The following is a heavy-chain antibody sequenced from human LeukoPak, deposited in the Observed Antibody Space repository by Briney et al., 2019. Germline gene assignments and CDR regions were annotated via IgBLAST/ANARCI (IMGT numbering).Heavy chain of an antibody. D-gene: IGHD3-9*01. J-gene: IGHJ4*02. V-gene: IGHV3-21*01. CDR3: ARTYYDILTGYNPYFDY. CDR1: GFTFNTYT. CDR2: ITASSTAI. Sequence: GGSLRLSCAASGFTFNTYTMNWVRQAPGKGLEWVSSITASSTAIYSADSVKGRFTISRDNAKNFLYLQMNSLRAKDTAVYYCARTYYDILTGYNPYFDYWGQGILVTVSS.